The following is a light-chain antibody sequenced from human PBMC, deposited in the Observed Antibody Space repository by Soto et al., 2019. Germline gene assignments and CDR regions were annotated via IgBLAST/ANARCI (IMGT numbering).Light chain of an antibody. V-gene: IGLV2-14*03. J-gene: IGLJ1*01. Sequence: QSALTQPASVAGSPGQSIAISCTGTSGDVGGYKYVSWYQQHPDKAPKLIIFDVSNRPSGISIRFSGSKSGNTASLTISGLQAEDEAEYYCSSFTTTSTLGYVFGTGTKLTVL. CDR2: DVS. CDR3: SSFTTTSTLGYV. CDR1: SGDVGGYKY.